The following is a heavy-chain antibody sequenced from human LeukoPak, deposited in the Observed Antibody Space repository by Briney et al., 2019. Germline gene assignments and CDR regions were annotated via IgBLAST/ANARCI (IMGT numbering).Heavy chain of an antibody. CDR1: AYTFMEHY. Sequence: ASVEVSCKAPAYTFMEHYIHWVRQAPGQGLEWMGWICAYNGNTNYAQKLQGRVTMTTDTSTSTAYMELRSLRSDDTAVYYCARVEYCSSTSCHQGAFDIWGQGTMVTVSS. CDR2: ICAYNGNT. J-gene: IGHJ3*02. D-gene: IGHD2-2*01. CDR3: ARVEYCSSTSCHQGAFDI. V-gene: IGHV1-18*01.